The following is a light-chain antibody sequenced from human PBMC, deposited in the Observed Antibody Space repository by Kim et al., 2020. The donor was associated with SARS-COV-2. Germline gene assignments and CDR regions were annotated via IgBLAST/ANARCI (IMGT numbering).Light chain of an antibody. CDR2: DTS. CDR3: QQRSGWPLT. V-gene: IGKV3-11*01. CDR1: QSVRSY. Sequence: LSPGERATLSCRASQSVRSYLGWYPQKPGQAPRLLIYDTSNRAPGIPARFSGSGSGTDFTLTISSLEPEDFAIYYCQQRSGWPLTFGGGTKVDIK. J-gene: IGKJ4*01.